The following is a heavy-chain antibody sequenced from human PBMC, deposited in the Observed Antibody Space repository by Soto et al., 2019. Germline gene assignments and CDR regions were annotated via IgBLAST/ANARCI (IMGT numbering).Heavy chain of an antibody. CDR3: GNGGGGFYDFTLGY. D-gene: IGHD3-3*01. V-gene: IGHV3-30*18. CDR2: ISNHGGLK. J-gene: IGHJ4*02. CDR1: GFSFRSYG. Sequence: PGGSLRLSCAASGFSFRSYGVHWVRQAPGKGLEWVAVISNHGGLKHYTDSVKGRFTISRDNSQNTLYLKINSLRPEDTAVYFSGNGGGGFYDFTLGYWGQGTLVTVSS.